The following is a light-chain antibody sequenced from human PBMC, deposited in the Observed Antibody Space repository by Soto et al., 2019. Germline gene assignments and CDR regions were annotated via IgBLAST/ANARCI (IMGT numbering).Light chain of an antibody. CDR2: EVN. J-gene: IGLJ3*02. CDR3: SSWTSSTTQV. V-gene: IGLV2-14*01. CDR1: SSDVGGYNF. Sequence: QSALTQPASVSGSPGQSITTSCTGTSSDVGGYNFVSWYQQQPGKAPKLMIYEVNNRPSGVSNRFSGSKSGNTASLTISGLQAEDEADYYCSSWTSSTTQVLGGGTKLTVL.